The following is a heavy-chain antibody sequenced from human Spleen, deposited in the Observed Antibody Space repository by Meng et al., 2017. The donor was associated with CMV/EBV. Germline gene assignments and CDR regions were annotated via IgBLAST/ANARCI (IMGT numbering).Heavy chain of an antibody. V-gene: IGHV3-23*01. CDR2: ISGSGEST. D-gene: IGHD3-3*01. Sequence: GESLKISCAASGFTFSSYAMSWVRQAPGKGLEWVSGISGSGESTLYADSVKGRFTISRDNSKDTLNLQMNSLRAEDTAIYYCAKTIFGVITRGFDYWGQGTLVTVSS. CDR3: AKTIFGVITRGFDY. J-gene: IGHJ4*02. CDR1: GFTFSSYA.